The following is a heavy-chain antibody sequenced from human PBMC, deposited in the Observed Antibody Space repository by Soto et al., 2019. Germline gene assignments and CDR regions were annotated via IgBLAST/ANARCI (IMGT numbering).Heavy chain of an antibody. CDR3: SRTFSGGYADASDY. Sequence: QVQLVQSGAEVKKPGASVKVSCKASGYTFINHGITWVRQAPGQGLEWLGWINTYSGTANYAQKVQGRVTMTTDTYTSTAYMELRSLISDDTALYYCSRTFSGGYADASDYWGQGTLVTVSS. V-gene: IGHV1-18*01. D-gene: IGHD2-15*01. CDR1: GYTFINHG. CDR2: INTYSGTA. J-gene: IGHJ4*02.